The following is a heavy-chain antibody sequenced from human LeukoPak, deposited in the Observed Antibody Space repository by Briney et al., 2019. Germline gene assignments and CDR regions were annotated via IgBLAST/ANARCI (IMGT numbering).Heavy chain of an antibody. CDR2: ISYSGNT. CDR1: GGSFSTYY. J-gene: IGHJ6*03. D-gene: IGHD2-15*01. CDR3: ARGRGGGYYYYYYMDV. Sequence: SETLSLTCAVYGGSFSTYYWTWIRQPPGKGLEWIAEISYSGNTNYNPSLKSRVTISVDTSKNQFSLKLSSVTAADTAVYYCARGRGGGYYYYYYMDVWGKGTTVTVSS. V-gene: IGHV4-34*01.